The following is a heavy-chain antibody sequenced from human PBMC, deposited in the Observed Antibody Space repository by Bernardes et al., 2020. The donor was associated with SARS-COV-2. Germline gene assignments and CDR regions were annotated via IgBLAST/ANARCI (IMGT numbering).Heavy chain of an antibody. V-gene: IGHV3-7*03. D-gene: IGHD4-4*01. J-gene: IGHJ4*02. CDR2: ITPDGTAM. CDR3: AEWGNDYNS. Sequence: NGCRQPPGKGLEWVAHITPDGTAMKYVDSVKGRFTISRDNAQKSLFLQMNSLRADDTAVYYCAEWGNDYNSWGQGTLVTVSS.